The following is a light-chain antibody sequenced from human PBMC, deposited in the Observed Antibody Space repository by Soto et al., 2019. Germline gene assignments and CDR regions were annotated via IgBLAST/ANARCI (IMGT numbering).Light chain of an antibody. Sequence: EIVFTPSPGTLSLFHGERATLSCRASESVSTSYLAWYQQSPGQAPRLLIYGASNRATGIPDRFSGSGSETEFTLTISSLQSEDFAVYYCQQYNDWPYTLGQGTKVDIK. CDR3: QQYNDWPYT. CDR2: GAS. V-gene: IGKV3-20*01. CDR1: ESVSTSY. J-gene: IGKJ2*01.